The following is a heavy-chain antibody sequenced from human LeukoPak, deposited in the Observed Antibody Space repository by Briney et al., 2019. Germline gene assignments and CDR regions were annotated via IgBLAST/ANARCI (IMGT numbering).Heavy chain of an antibody. D-gene: IGHD2-2*02. CDR1: GYTFTGYY. CDR2: MNPNSGNT. V-gene: IGHV1-8*02. Sequence: GASVKVSCKASGYTFTGYYMHWVRQATGQGLEWMGWMNPNSGNTGYAQKFQGRVTMTRNTSISTAYMELSSLRSEDTAVYYCARVPDCSSTSCYTRWGQGTLVTVSS. J-gene: IGHJ4*02. CDR3: ARVPDCSSTSCYTR.